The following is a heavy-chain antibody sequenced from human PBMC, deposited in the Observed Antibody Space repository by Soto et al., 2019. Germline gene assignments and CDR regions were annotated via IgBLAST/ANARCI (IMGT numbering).Heavy chain of an antibody. CDR1: GFSFSSYA. J-gene: IGHJ3*02. V-gene: IGHV3-23*01. D-gene: IGHD2-8*01. Sequence: PGGSLRLCCAASGFSFSSYAMSGVRQAPGKGLEWVSVMNSIGTSTYYADSVKGRFTISRDNSKNTVYLQMNFLRAEDTAVYYCAKDRGGYCTNGVCSYDAFDIWGQGTMVTVSS. CDR3: AKDRGGYCTNGVCSYDAFDI. CDR2: MNSIGTST.